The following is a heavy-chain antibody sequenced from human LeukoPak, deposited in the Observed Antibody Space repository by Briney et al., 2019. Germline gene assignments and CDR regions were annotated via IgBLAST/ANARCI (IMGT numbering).Heavy chain of an antibody. CDR2: IYYSGST. CDR3: ARGVYDFWSGYWGVYFDY. J-gene: IGHJ4*02. Sequence: SETLSLTCTVSGGSISSYYWSWIRQPPGKGLEWIGYIYYSGSTNYNPSLKSRVTTSVDTSKNQFSLKLSSVTAADTAVYYCARGVYDFWSGYWGVYFDYWGQGTLVTVSS. V-gene: IGHV4-59*01. D-gene: IGHD3-3*01. CDR1: GGSISSYY.